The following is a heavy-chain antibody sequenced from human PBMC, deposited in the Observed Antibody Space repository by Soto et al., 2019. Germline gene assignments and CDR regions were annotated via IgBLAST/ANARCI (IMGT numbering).Heavy chain of an antibody. CDR2: ISGSGGTT. CDR3: AKEDVGGYYYSGL. CDR1: GFTFSTFG. V-gene: IGHV3-23*01. D-gene: IGHD1-26*01. J-gene: IGHJ4*02. Sequence: GGSLRLSCAASGFTFSTFGMSWVRQAPGKGLEWVSAISGSGGTTYYADSVKGRFTISRDNSKNTLYLQMNSLRAEDTAVYYCAKEDVGGYYYSGLWGRGTLVTVSS.